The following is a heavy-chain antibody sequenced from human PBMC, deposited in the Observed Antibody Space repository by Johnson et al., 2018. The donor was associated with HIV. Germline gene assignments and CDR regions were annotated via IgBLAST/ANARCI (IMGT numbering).Heavy chain of an antibody. CDR3: ARDVRVVVAATDAFDI. CDR2: MWYDGSNK. Sequence: QVQLVESGGGVVQPGRSLRLSGAASGFTFSTYGMHWVRQAPGKGLEWVAVMWYDGSNKYYADSVKGRFTISRDNSKNTLYLQMNSLRAEDTAVYYCARDVRVVVAATDAFDIWGQGTMVTVSS. V-gene: IGHV3-33*01. CDR1: GFTFSTYG. J-gene: IGHJ3*02. D-gene: IGHD2-15*01.